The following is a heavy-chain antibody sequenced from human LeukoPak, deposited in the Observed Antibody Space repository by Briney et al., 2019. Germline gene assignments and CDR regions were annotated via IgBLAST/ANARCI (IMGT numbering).Heavy chain of an antibody. J-gene: IGHJ3*02. CDR1: GYSFTSYW. CDR3: ASARKYYSSTSCYAYDAFDI. Sequence: GESLKISCKGSGYSFTSYWIGWVRQMPGKGLEWMGIIYPGDSDTRYSPSFQGQVTISADKSISTAYLQWSSLKASDTAMYYCASARKYYSSTSCYAYDAFDIWGQGTMVTVSS. D-gene: IGHD2-2*01. CDR2: IYPGDSDT. V-gene: IGHV5-51*01.